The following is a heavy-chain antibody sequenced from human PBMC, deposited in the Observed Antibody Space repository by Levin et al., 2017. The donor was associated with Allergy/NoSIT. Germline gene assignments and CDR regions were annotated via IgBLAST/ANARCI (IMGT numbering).Heavy chain of an antibody. CDR1: GYSFTSYW. D-gene: IGHD4-23*01. Sequence: KVSCKGSGYSFTSYWIGWVRQMPGKGLEWMGIIYPGDSDTRYSPSFQGQVTISADKSISTAYLQWSSLKASDTAMYYCALSPVVTPYYFDYWGQGTLVTVSS. J-gene: IGHJ4*02. CDR3: ALSPVVTPYYFDY. CDR2: IYPGDSDT. V-gene: IGHV5-51*01.